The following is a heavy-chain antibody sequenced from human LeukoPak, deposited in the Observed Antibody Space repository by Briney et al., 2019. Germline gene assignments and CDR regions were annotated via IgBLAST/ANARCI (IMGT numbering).Heavy chain of an antibody. CDR2: ISGSGGST. V-gene: IGHV3-23*01. CDR1: GFTFSSHG. D-gene: IGHD1-26*01. Sequence: GGSLRLSCAASGFTFSSHGMSWVRQAPGKGLEWVSAISGSGGSTYYADSVKGRFTISRDNSKNTLYLQMNSLRAEDTAVYYCAKDGGGSYGWLDPWGQGTLVTVSS. J-gene: IGHJ5*02. CDR3: AKDGGGSYGWLDP.